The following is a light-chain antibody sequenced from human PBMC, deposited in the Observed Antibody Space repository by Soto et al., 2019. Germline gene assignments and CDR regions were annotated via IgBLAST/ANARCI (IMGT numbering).Light chain of an antibody. CDR2: GAS. CDR1: QSVSSN. J-gene: IGKJ2*01. CDR3: QQYNNWPPMYT. Sequence: EIVMTQSPATLSVSPGERANLSCRASQSVSSNLAWYLQKPGQAPRLLIYGASTRATGIPARFSGSGSGTEFTLTISSLQSEDFAVYYCQQYNNWPPMYTYGQGTKLEIK. V-gene: IGKV3-15*01.